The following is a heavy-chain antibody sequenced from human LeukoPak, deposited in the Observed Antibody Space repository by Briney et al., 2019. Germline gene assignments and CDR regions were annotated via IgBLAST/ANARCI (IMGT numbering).Heavy chain of an antibody. CDR3: AKVLGVPAAYLDY. D-gene: IGHD2-2*01. CDR2: ISGSGGST. V-gene: IGHV3-23*01. J-gene: IGHJ4*02. Sequence: PGASLRLSCAASGFTFSSYAMSWVRQAPGKALEWVSAISGSGGSTYYADSVKGRFTISRDNSKNTLYLQMNSLRAEDTAVYYCAKVLGVPAAYLDYWGQGTLVTVSS. CDR1: GFTFSSYA.